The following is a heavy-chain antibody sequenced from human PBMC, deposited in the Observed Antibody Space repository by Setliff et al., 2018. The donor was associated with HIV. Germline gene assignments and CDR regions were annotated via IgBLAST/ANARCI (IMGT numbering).Heavy chain of an antibody. CDR3: AREGTYSGTYVVRRVASFDI. Sequence: SETLSLTCAVYGGSLSGYYWRWIRQPPGKGLEWIGDVSHTGSTNYNPSLKSRVTISADTPKNQFSLNLSSVTAADTAVYYCAREGTYSGTYVVRRVASFDIWGQGTMFTVSS. D-gene: IGHD1-26*01. CDR1: GGSLSGYY. V-gene: IGHV4-34*01. J-gene: IGHJ3*02. CDR2: VSHTGST.